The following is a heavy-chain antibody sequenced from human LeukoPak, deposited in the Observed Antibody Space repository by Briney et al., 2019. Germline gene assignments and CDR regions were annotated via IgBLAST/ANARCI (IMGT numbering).Heavy chain of an antibody. J-gene: IGHJ4*02. CDR2: ISDTGGST. CDR3: AKDSQSHAWSQFDY. V-gene: IGHV3-23*01. Sequence: GGSLRLSCAASGFTFSRYAMSWVRQAPEKGLEWVSSISDTGGSTYYADSVKGRFSISRDNSKNTLYLQMNSLRAEDTAVYYCAKDSQSHAWSQFDYWGQGALVTVSS. D-gene: IGHD2-15*01. CDR1: GFTFSRYA.